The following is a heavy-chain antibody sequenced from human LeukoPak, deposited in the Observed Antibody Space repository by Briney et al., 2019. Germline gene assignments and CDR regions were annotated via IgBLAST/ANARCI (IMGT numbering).Heavy chain of an antibody. CDR2: ISSSSNYI. D-gene: IGHD6-19*01. J-gene: IGHJ4*02. V-gene: IGHV3-21*01. Sequence: GVSLRLSCAATGFTFSSDSMNWVRQAPGKGLEWVSSISSSSNYIFYADSVKGRFTISRDNAKNSLYLQMNSLRVEDTAVYYCARGGVSIAVTGTGGFDYWGQGTLVTVSS. CDR1: GFTFSSDS. CDR3: ARGGVSIAVTGTGGFDY.